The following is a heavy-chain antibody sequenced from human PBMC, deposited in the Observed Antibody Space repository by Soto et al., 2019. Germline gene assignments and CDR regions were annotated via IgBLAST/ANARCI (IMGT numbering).Heavy chain of an antibody. CDR3: ATDSTSRYYGMDV. D-gene: IGHD2-2*01. V-gene: IGHV4-34*01. CDR2: INHSGST. J-gene: IGHJ6*02. Sequence: PSETLSLTCVYGGSFSCYYWSLILHSPGKGLEWIGEINHSGSTNNYNPSLKSRVTISVDTSKKQISLKLTSVTAADTAVYYCATDSTSRYYGMDVWGQGTTVTVSS. CDR1: GGSFSCYY.